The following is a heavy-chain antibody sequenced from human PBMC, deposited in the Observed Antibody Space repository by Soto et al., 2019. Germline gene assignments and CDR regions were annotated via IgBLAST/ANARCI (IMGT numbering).Heavy chain of an antibody. V-gene: IGHV4-39*01. CDR3: ARQGGYSSSSTIRVPIDY. Sequence: SETLSLTCTVSGGSISSSSYYWGWIRQPPGKGLEWIGSIYYSGSTYYNPSLKSRVTISVDTSKNQFSLKLSSVTAADTAVYYWARQGGYSSSSTIRVPIDYWGQGTLVTVSS. CDR1: GGSISSSSYY. CDR2: IYYSGST. J-gene: IGHJ4*02. D-gene: IGHD6-6*01.